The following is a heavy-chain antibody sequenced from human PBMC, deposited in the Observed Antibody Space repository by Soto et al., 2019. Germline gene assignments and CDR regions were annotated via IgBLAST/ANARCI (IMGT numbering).Heavy chain of an antibody. V-gene: IGHV1-18*01. Sequence: ASVKVSCKASGYTFTSYGISWVRQAPGQGLEWMGWINSYNGNTNYAQKLQGRVTMTTDTSTSTAYMELRSLRSDDTAVYYCAREPVAGIWLDVHYWGQGTLDPVSS. CDR2: INSYNGNT. CDR3: AREPVAGIWLDVHY. J-gene: IGHJ4*02. CDR1: GYTFTSYG. D-gene: IGHD6-19*01.